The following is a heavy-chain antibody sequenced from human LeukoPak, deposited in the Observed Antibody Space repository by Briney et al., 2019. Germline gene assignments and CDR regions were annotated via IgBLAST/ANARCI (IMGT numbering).Heavy chain of an antibody. J-gene: IGHJ4*02. D-gene: IGHD1-26*01. V-gene: IGHV3-23*01. CDR1: GFTFTNYA. Sequence: PGGSLRLSCAASGFTFTNYAMSWVRQAPGKGLEWVSVISGSGESTYFADSVKGRFTISRDNSKNTLYLQMNSLRAEDTALYHRAREVGYFDCWGQGTLVTVSS. CDR3: AREVGYFDC. CDR2: ISGSGEST.